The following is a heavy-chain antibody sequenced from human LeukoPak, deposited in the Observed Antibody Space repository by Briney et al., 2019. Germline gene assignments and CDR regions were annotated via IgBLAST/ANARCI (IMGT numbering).Heavy chain of an antibody. Sequence: SETLSLTCTVSGGSITSGRYYWSWIRQPAGKGLEWIARIYTSGSTNYNPSLKSRVTMSVDTSKNQFSLKLSSVTAADTAVYYCARGPSGGWANWFDPWGQGTLVTVSS. CDR3: ARGPSGGWANWFDP. D-gene: IGHD3-16*01. J-gene: IGHJ5*02. CDR2: IYTSGST. CDR1: GGSITSGRYY. V-gene: IGHV4-61*02.